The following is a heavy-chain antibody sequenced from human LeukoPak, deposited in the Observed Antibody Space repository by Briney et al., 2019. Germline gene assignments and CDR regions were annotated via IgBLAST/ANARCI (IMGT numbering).Heavy chain of an antibody. CDR3: ARALRIAADWFDP. J-gene: IGHJ5*02. CDR2: IIPIFGTA. D-gene: IGHD6-13*01. CDR1: GGTFSRYA. V-gene: IGHV1-69*01. Sequence: SVKVSCKASGGTFSRYAVSWVRQAPGQGLEWMGGIIPIFGTANYAQKFQGRVTITADESTSTAYMELRSLISDDTAVYYCARALRIAADWFDPWGQGTLVTVSS.